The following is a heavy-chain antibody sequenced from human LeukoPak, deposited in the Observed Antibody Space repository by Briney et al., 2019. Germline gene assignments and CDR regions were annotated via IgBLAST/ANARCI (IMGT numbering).Heavy chain of an antibody. J-gene: IGHJ4*02. CDR2: IYNSGST. CDR1: GGSISSYY. Sequence: SETLSLTCTVSGGSISSYYWSWIRQPPGKGLEWTGYIYNSGSTNYNPSLKSRVTMSDDTSKNQFSLRLSSVTAADTAVYYCAAEEIVIVPTATNSYFDTWGQGILVTVSS. V-gene: IGHV4-59*08. CDR3: AAEEIVIVPTATNSYFDT. D-gene: IGHD2-2*01.